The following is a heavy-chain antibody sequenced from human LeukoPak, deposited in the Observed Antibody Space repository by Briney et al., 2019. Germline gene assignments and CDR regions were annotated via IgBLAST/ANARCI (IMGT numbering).Heavy chain of an antibody. V-gene: IGHV4-61*02. Sequence: SQTLSLTCTVSGGSISSGSYYWTWIRQPAGKGLELIGRIYTSESTNYNPSLKSRVTISVDTSRNQFSLKLSSVTAADTAVYYCARGLWFGDENPPYFDYWGQGILVTVSS. CDR2: IYTSEST. D-gene: IGHD3-10*01. CDR1: GGSISSGSYY. J-gene: IGHJ4*02. CDR3: ARGLWFGDENPPYFDY.